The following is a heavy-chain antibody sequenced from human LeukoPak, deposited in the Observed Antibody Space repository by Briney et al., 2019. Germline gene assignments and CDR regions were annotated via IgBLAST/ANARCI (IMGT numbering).Heavy chain of an antibody. V-gene: IGHV3-23*01. Sequence: GGSLRLSCAASGFTFSSYGMSWVRQAPGKGLEWVSAISGSGGSTYYADSVKGRFTISGDNSKNTLYLQMNSLRAEDTAVYYCAKAGGSGSYLGYWGQGTLVTVSS. CDR1: GFTFSSYG. D-gene: IGHD1-26*01. CDR3: AKAGGSGSYLGY. J-gene: IGHJ4*02. CDR2: ISGSGGST.